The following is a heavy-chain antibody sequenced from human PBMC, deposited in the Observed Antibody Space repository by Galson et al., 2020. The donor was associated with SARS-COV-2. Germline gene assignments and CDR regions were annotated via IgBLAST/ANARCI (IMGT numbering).Heavy chain of an antibody. D-gene: IGHD6-13*01. J-gene: IGHJ6*02. CDR2: IIPIFGTA. CDR1: GGTFSSYA. CDR3: ARLATPSSSGFQYYYYGMDV. Sequence: SVQVSCKASGGTFSSYAISWVRQAPGQGLEWMGGIIPIFGTANYAQQFQGRVTITADESTSTAYMELSSLRSEDTAVYYCARLATPSSSGFQYYYYGMDVWGQGTTVTVSS. V-gene: IGHV1-69*13.